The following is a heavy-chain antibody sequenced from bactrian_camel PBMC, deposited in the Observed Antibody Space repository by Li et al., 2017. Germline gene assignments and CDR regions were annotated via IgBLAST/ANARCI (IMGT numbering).Heavy chain of an antibody. J-gene: IGHJ4*01. CDR1: GVTSSSGC. Sequence: HVQLVESGVESVQAGGSLRLACAASGVTSSSGCMAWFRQAPGKEREGIAAFDADGTIVYGDFVRGRFAISTDDANNTLDLQIDSLQPEDTAMYYCAADRMACLRPSVQLAAYNFWGQGTQVTVS. V-gene: IGHV3S55*01. CDR2: FDADGTI. CDR3: AADRMACLRPSVQLAAYNF.